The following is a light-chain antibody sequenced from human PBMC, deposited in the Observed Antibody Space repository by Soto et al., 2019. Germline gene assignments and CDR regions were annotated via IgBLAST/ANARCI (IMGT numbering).Light chain of an antibody. CDR2: AAS. V-gene: IGKV1-9*01. J-gene: IGKJ4*01. CDR3: QQLNSYPLT. CDR1: QGISSTY. Sequence: DIALTQSPSVLSASVGDRITITCRASQGISSTYLAWYQQTPGKAPKILIYAASTLQSGVPSRFSGRLSGTDFNLTISSLQTEDFATYYCQQLNSYPLTFGGGTKVDI.